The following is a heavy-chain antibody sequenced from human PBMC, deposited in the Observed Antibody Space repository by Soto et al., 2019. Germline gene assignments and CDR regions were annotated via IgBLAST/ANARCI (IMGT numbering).Heavy chain of an antibody. CDR2: IIPILGIA. CDR1: GGTFSSYT. CDR3: ARTYSSGWQWGAVDI. J-gene: IGHJ3*02. Sequence: QVQLVQSGAEVKKPGSSVKVSCKASGGTFSSYTISWVRQAPGQGLEWMGRIIPILGIANYAQKFQGRVTITADKSTSTAYMERSSLRSDDTAVYYCARTYSSGWQWGAVDIWGQGTMVTVSS. V-gene: IGHV1-69*02. D-gene: IGHD6-19*01.